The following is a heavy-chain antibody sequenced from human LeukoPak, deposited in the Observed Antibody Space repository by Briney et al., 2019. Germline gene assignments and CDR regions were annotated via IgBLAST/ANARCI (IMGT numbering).Heavy chain of an antibody. D-gene: IGHD5-18*01. CDR3: ARVADTAMNYFDY. Sequence: SETLSLTCTVSGASISSGDYYWSWIRQPPGKGLEWIGDVYYSGSTYYNTSLKSRLTISVDTSKNQFSLKLSPVTAADTAVYYCARVADTAMNYFDYWGQGTLVTVSS. J-gene: IGHJ4*02. CDR1: GASISSGDYY. CDR2: VYYSGST. V-gene: IGHV4-30-4*08.